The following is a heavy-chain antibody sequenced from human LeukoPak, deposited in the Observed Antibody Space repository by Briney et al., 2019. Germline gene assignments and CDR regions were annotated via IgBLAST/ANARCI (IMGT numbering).Heavy chain of an antibody. D-gene: IGHD2-15*01. Sequence: GGSLRLSCAASGFTFSSYAMHWVRQAPGKGLEWVAVISYDGSNKYYADSVKGRFTISRDNSKNTLYLQMNSLRAEDTAVYYCARGWRIRGPFDYWGQGTLVTVSS. V-gene: IGHV3-30*04. CDR2: ISYDGSNK. CDR3: ARGWRIRGPFDY. CDR1: GFTFSSYA. J-gene: IGHJ4*02.